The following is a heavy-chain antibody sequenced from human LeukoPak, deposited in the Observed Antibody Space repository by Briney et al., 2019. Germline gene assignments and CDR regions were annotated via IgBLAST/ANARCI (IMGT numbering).Heavy chain of an antibody. V-gene: IGHV4-31*03. CDR2: IYYSGRS. J-gene: IGHJ4*02. D-gene: IGHD3-16*01. CDR3: ARDLGRID. CDR1: GGSISSGRYY. Sequence: SETLSLPCTVSGGSISSGRYYWSWIRQHPGKGLEWIGYIYYSGRSYYNPSLKSRVTISVDTSKNQFSLKLSSVTAADTAVYYCARDLGRIDWGQGTLVTVSS.